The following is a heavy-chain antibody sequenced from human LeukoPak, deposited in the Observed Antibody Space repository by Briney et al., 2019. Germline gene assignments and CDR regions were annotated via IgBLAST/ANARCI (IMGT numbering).Heavy chain of an antibody. D-gene: IGHD3-22*01. CDR1: GFTFSSYS. CDR2: ISSSSSYI. Sequence: GGSLRLSCAASGFTFSSYSMNWARQAPGKGLEWVSSISSSSSYIYYADSVKGRFTISRDNAKNSLYLQMNSLRAEDTAVYYCARDYYDSSGYYYPFDYWGQGTLVTVSS. V-gene: IGHV3-21*01. CDR3: ARDYYDSSGYYYPFDY. J-gene: IGHJ4*02.